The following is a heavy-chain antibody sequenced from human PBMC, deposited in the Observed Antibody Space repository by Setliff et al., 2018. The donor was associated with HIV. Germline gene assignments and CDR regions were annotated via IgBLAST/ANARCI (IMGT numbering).Heavy chain of an antibody. CDR2: VHPGNGNT. J-gene: IGHJ4*02. CDR3: AKDFTTNGWRRAFDY. V-gene: IGHV1-3*01. Sequence: EASVKVSCKDTGYTFTSYDMHWVSQAPGQRLEWMVWVHPGNGNTKYSQMFQGRVTIIRDTSATTAYMELSSLRSEDTAVYYCAKDFTTNGWRRAFDYLGQGTLVTVSS. D-gene: IGHD6-19*01. CDR1: GYTFTSYD.